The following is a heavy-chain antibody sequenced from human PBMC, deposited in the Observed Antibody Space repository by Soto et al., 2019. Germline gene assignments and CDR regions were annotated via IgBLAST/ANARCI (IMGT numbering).Heavy chain of an antibody. Sequence: SETLSLTCTVSGGSISSGGYYWSWIRQHPGKGLEWIGYIYYSGSTYYNPSLKSRVTISVDTSKNQFSLKLSSVTAADTAVYYCARDSVGGYDFWSGYYEGDYFDYWGQGTLVTVS. V-gene: IGHV4-31*03. J-gene: IGHJ4*02. CDR1: GGSISSGGYY. CDR3: ARDSVGGYDFWSGYYEGDYFDY. D-gene: IGHD3-3*01. CDR2: IYYSGST.